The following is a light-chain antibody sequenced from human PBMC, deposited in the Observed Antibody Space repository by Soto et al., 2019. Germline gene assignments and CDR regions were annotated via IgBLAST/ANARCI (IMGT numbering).Light chain of an antibody. J-gene: IGKJ5*01. CDR3: QQYIKWPIT. Sequence: EIVMTQSPGTLSVSPGERATLSCRASQSVSSNFAWYQQKPGQAPRLLISDAYTRATGIPARFSGSGSGTEFTLTVSSLQSEDFAVYYCQQYIKWPITFGQGTRLEIK. CDR1: QSVSSN. V-gene: IGKV3-15*01. CDR2: DAY.